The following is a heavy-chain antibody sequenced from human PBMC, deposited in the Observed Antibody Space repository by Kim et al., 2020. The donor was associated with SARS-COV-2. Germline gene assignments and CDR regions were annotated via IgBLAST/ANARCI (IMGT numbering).Heavy chain of an antibody. Sequence: GGSLRLSCAASGFTFSSYWMHWVRQAPGKGLVWVSCINSDGSSTNYADSVKGRFTISRDNAKNTLYLQMNSLRAEDTAVYYCAKATVYGSGIPGYWGQGTLVTVPS. D-gene: IGHD3-10*01. V-gene: IGHV3-74*01. J-gene: IGHJ4*02. CDR1: GFTFSSYW. CDR3: AKATVYGSGIPGY. CDR2: INSDGSST.